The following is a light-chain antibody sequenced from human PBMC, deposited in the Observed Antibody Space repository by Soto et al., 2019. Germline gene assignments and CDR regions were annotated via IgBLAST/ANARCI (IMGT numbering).Light chain of an antibody. V-gene: IGLV2-8*01. CDR2: EVT. CDR3: GTWDSSLSAVV. J-gene: IGLJ2*01. Sequence: QSALTQPPSASGSPGQSVTISCTGTSSDVGGYHYVSWYQQHPGKAPKLMIHEVTKRPSGVPDRFSGSKSGNTASLTVSGLQGEDEADYYCGTWDSSLSAVVFGGGTKVTVL. CDR1: SSDVGGYHY.